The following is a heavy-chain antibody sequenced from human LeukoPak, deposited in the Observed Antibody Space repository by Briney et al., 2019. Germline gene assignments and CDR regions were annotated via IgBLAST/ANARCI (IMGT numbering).Heavy chain of an antibody. Sequence: PGGSLRLSCEASGSSFSSNWMTWVRQAPGKGLEWVANIKQDGSEKYYVDSVKGRFTISRDNAKNSLYLQMNSLRAEDTAVYSCARGGFWLDYWGQGTLVTVSS. D-gene: IGHD3-3*01. CDR3: ARGGFWLDY. J-gene: IGHJ4*02. CDR2: IKQDGSEK. CDR1: GSSFSSNW. V-gene: IGHV3-7*01.